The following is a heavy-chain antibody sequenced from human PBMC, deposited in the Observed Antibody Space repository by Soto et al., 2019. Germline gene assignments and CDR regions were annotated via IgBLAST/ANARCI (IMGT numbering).Heavy chain of an antibody. CDR2: IYYSGNT. CDR3: ARDRLMATAGTARHYFGLDV. Sequence: SETLSLTCTVSGGSIRSGGYYWSWVRQNPRKGLEWIGNIYYSGNTYYNPSLKGRLTISVDTSKNQFSLNLSSVTAADTAVYYCARDRLMATAGTARHYFGLDVRGQGTTVTVSS. CDR1: GGSIRSGGYY. V-gene: IGHV4-31*03. J-gene: IGHJ6*02. D-gene: IGHD5-18*01.